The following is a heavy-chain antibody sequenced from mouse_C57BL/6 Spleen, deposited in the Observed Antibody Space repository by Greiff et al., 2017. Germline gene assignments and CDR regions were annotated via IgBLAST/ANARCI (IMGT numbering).Heavy chain of an antibody. Sequence: QVQLQQSGPELVKPGASVKISCKASGYAFSSSWMNWVKPRPGKGLEWIGRIYPGDGDTNYNGKFKGKGTLTADKSSSTAYMQLSSLTSEDSAVYFCARSGDGYYAYLCAYWGQGTLVTVSA. J-gene: IGHJ3*01. D-gene: IGHD2-3*01. CDR2: IYPGDGDT. CDR3: ARSGDGYYAYLCAY. V-gene: IGHV1-82*01. CDR1: GYAFSSSW.